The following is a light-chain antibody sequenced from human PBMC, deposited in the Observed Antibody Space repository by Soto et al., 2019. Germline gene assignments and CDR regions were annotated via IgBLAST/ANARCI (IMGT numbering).Light chain of an antibody. V-gene: IGKV3D-7*01. J-gene: IGKJ1*01. Sequence: PGDRVTLSCRASQSVSSSYLTWYQQKPGQAPRLLIYGASTRATGIPARVSGSGSGTDFTLTISSLQPEAFAVYYRQQDYNPRTFGQGTKVEIK. CDR1: QSVSSSY. CDR3: QQDYNPRT. CDR2: GAS.